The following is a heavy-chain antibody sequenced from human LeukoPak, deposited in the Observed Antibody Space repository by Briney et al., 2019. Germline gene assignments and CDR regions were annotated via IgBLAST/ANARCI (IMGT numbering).Heavy chain of an antibody. V-gene: IGHV3-74*01. Sequence: GGSLRLSCAASGFTFSSYKMYWVRQAPGKGLVWVSRLNENGITNYADSVKGRFAISSDNAKSTLFLQMNSLRAEDTAVYYCAKEPRDCTGGTCYSVGGYYFHYCGQGTLVTVSS. CDR3: AKEPRDCTGGTCYSVGGYYFHY. CDR1: GFTFSSYK. CDR2: LNENGIT. J-gene: IGHJ4*02. D-gene: IGHD2-15*01.